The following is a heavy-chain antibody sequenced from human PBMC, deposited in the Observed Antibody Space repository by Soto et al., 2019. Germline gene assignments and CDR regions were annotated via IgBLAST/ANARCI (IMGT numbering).Heavy chain of an antibody. Sequence: SQTLSLTCAISGGSVSSMSVTWNWIRQSPSRGLEWLGRTYYRSKWYNDYAESVKSRITINPDTSKNQFSLHLNSVTPEDTAVYYCVRLIGNSWLDFWGQGTLVTVSS. D-gene: IGHD1-26*01. J-gene: IGHJ5*01. CDR1: GGSVSSMSVT. V-gene: IGHV6-1*01. CDR2: TYYRSKWYN. CDR3: VRLIGNSWLDF.